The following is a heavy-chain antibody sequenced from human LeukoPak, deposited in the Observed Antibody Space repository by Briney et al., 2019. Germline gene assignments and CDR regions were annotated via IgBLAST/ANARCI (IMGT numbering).Heavy chain of an antibody. D-gene: IGHD3-10*01. CDR1: GFTFSSYS. Sequence: GGSLRLSCAASGFTFSSYSMNWVRQAPGKGLEWVAFIRYDGSNKYYADSVKGRFTISRDNSKSTLYIQMNSLRAEDTAVYYCARAKPKNMVRGLIMRRESRYYFDYWGQGTLVTVSS. CDR2: IRYDGSNK. J-gene: IGHJ4*02. CDR3: ARAKPKNMVRGLIMRRESRYYFDY. V-gene: IGHV3-30*02.